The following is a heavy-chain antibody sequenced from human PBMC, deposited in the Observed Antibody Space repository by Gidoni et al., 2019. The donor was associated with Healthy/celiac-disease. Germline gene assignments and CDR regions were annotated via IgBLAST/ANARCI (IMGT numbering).Heavy chain of an antibody. Sequence: EVQLVESGGGLIQHGGSVRLSWAASGCTVSSNYMSWVRQAPGKGLEWFSVIYSGCSTSYADSVKGRFTISSDNSKNTLSLQMHRLSAEATAVYYCARDRLPRGGMDVWGQGTTVTFSS. J-gene: IGHJ6*02. CDR1: GCTVSSNY. CDR2: IYSGCST. V-gene: IGHV3-53*01. D-gene: IGHD3-10*01. CDR3: ARDRLPRGGMDV.